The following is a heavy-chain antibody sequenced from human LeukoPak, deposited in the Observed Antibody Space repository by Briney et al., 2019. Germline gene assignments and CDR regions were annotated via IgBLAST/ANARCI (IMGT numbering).Heavy chain of an antibody. CDR2: TYYRGST. V-gene: IGHV4-39*01. CDR1: GGSISSSSYY. J-gene: IGHJ4*02. Sequence: SETLSLTCTVSGGSISSSSYYWGWIRQPPGKGLEWIGSTYYRGSTYYNPSLERRVSISVDTSKNQFSLKLSSVTAADVAVYYCTSAGSYWVDSWGQGTLVTVSS. CDR3: TSAGSYWVDS. D-gene: IGHD3-10*01.